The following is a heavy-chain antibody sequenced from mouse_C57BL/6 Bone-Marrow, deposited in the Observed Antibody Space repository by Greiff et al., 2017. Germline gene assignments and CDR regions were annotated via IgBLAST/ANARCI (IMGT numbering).Heavy chain of an antibody. CDR1: GYTFTNYW. D-gene: IGHD1-1*01. CDR3: ARRPNYYGSSYDY. J-gene: IGHJ2*01. CDR2: IYPGGGYT. V-gene: IGHV1-63*01. Sequence: VQLQQSGAELVRPGTSVTMSCKASGYTFTNYWIGWAKQRPGHGLEWIGDIYPGGGYTNYNETFKGKATLTADKSSSTAYMQFSSLTSEDSAIYYCARRPNYYGSSYDYWGQGTTLTVAS.